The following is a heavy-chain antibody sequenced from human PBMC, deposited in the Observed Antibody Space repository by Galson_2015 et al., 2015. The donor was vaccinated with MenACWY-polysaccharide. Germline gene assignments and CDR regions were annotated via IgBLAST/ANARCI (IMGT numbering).Heavy chain of an antibody. CDR2: IYWNDDK. V-gene: IGHV2-5*01. J-gene: IGHJ5*02. CDR3: AHRGGYCSGGTCWRWFDP. D-gene: IGHD2-15*01. Sequence: LVKPTQTLTLTCTFSGFSLSTSEVGVGWIRQPPGKALEWLALIYWNDDKRYSPSLKSRLTITRDTSKNQVVLTMTNMDPVDTAAYYCAHRGGYCSGGTCWRWFDPWGQGTLVTVSS. CDR1: GFSLSTSEVG.